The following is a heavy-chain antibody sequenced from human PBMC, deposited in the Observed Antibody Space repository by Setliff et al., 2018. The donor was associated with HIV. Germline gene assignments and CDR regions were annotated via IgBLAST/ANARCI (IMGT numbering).Heavy chain of an antibody. CDR3: ARVGPESLPYTWDDEADTFDI. D-gene: IGHD1-1*01. CDR1: GYIFTNYG. CDR2: ITGYNGNT. J-gene: IGHJ3*02. Sequence: ASVKVSCKASGYIFTNYGISWVRQAPGQGLEWMGWITGYNGNTNYAEKFQGGVTMTIDTSTSTAYLELRSLRSDDTAVYYCARVGPESLPYTWDDEADTFDIWGQGTMVTV. V-gene: IGHV1-18*01.